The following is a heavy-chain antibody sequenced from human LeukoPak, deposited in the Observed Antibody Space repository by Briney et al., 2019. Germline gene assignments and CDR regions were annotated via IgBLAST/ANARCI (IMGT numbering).Heavy chain of an antibody. J-gene: IGHJ4*02. CDR2: ISYDGSNK. V-gene: IGHV3-30*18. D-gene: IGHD5-18*01. CDR1: GFTFSSYG. Sequence: GGSLRLSCAASGFTFSSYGMHWVRQAPGKGLEWVAVISYDGSNKYYADSVKGRFTISRDNSKNTLYLQMNSLRAEDTAVYYCAKEAPVASIQLWLGGYFDYWGRGTLVTVSS. CDR3: AKEAPVASIQLWLGGYFDY.